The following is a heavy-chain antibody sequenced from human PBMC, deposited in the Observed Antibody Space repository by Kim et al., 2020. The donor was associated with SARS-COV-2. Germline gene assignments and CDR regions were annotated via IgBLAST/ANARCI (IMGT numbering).Heavy chain of an antibody. Sequence: GGSLRLSCAASGFSFSSYSMNWVRQAPGKGLEWVSCITGSSSHMFYADSVRGRFTISRDNAKNSLYLQMNSLTGEDTAVYYCARGWSPDGIHSWGQGILV. D-gene: IGHD6-19*01. J-gene: IGHJ4*02. CDR1: GFSFSSYS. V-gene: IGHV3-21*06. CDR2: ITGSSSHM. CDR3: ARGWSPDGIHS.